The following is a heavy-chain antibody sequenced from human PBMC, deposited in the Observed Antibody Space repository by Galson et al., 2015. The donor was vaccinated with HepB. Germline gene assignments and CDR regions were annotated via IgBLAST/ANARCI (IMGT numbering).Heavy chain of an antibody. CDR1: GGTFSSYA. D-gene: IGHD2-21*02. J-gene: IGHJ1*01. V-gene: IGHV1-69*04. CDR3: AATGRTYCGGDCYSNAEYFQH. CDR2: IIPILGIA. Sequence: SVKVSCKASGGTFSSYAISWVRQAPGQGLEWMGRIIPILGIANCAQKFQGRVTITADKSTSTAYMELSSLRSEDTAVYYCAATGRTYCGGDCYSNAEYFQHWGQGTLVTVSS.